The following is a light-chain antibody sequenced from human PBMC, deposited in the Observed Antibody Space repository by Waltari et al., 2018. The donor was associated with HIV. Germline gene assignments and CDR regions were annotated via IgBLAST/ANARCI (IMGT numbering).Light chain of an antibody. CDR1: PPHIASNY. V-gene: IGLV1-51*02. CDR2: EDF. J-gene: IGLJ3*02. CDR3: GTWDSSLGAGV. Sequence: SVLPQPPSVSAAPGQTTTLPCSDTPPHIASNYVSCYLHFPGRAPKFLISEDFRRPSGIPDRFSGSKSGTSATLDITGLQTGDEADYYCGTWDSSLGAGVFGGGTKVTV.